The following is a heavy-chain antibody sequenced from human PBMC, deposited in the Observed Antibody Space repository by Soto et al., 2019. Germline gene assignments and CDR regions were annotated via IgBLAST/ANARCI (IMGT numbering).Heavy chain of an antibody. CDR2: ISSSSSYI. CDR1: GFTFSSYS. Sequence: GGSLRLSCAASGFTFSSYSMNWVRQAPGKGLEWVSSISSSSSYIYYADSVKGRFTISRDNAKNSLYLQMNSLRAEDTAVYYCARGGVVVVAARDAFDIWGQGTMVTVSS. D-gene: IGHD2-15*01. J-gene: IGHJ3*02. CDR3: ARGGVVVVAARDAFDI. V-gene: IGHV3-21*01.